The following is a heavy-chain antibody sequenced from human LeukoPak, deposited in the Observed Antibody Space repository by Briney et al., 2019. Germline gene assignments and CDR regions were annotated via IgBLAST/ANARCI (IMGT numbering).Heavy chain of an antibody. Sequence: GGSLRLSCAASGFTFSSYSMNWVRQAPGKGLEWVSYISSSSSTIYYADSVKGRFTISRDNAKDSLYLQMNSLRAEDTAVYYCARDQYRSGYQRSRGAFDIWGQGTMVTVSS. D-gene: IGHD3-22*01. CDR2: ISSSSSTI. J-gene: IGHJ3*02. CDR3: ARDQYRSGYQRSRGAFDI. CDR1: GFTFSSYS. V-gene: IGHV3-48*01.